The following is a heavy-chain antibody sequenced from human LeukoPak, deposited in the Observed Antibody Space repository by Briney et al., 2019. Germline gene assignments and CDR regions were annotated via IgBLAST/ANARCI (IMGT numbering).Heavy chain of an antibody. CDR1: GFTLSNTW. D-gene: IGHD4-17*01. CDR3: IAPVT. V-gene: IGHV3-15*01. J-gene: IGHJ1*01. Sequence: PGGSVRLSCEASGFTLSNTWMSWVRQAPGKGLKWVGRIKGTTAYAAPVKGRFTISRDDSKNTLYLQMNSLKTEDTAVYYCIAPVTWGQGTLVTVSS. CDR2: IKGTT.